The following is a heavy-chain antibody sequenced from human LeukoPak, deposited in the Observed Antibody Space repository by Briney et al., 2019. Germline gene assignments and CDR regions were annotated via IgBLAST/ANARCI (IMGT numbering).Heavy chain of an antibody. V-gene: IGHV4-59*01. CDR1: GGSISSYY. Sequence: SETLSLTCTVSGGSISSYYWSWIRQPPGKGLEWIGYIYYSGSTNYNPSHKSRVTISVDTSKNQFSLKLSSVTAADTAVYYCARTVVTATHYYYYYMDVWGKGTTVTISS. CDR2: IYYSGST. J-gene: IGHJ6*03. D-gene: IGHD2-21*02. CDR3: ARTVVTATHYYYYYMDV.